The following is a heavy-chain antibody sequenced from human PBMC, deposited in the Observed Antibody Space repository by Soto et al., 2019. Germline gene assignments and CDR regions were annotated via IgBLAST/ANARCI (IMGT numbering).Heavy chain of an antibody. D-gene: IGHD3-22*01. Sequence: QVQLVQSGAEVKKPGASVKVSCKASGYTFTSYGISWVRQAPGQGLEWMGWISAYNGNTNYAQKLQGRVTMTTDTSTSTAYMELRSLRSDATAVYYCASPLWYYDSSGYYYYYYYGMDVWGQGTTVTVSS. V-gene: IGHV1-18*04. CDR3: ASPLWYYDSSGYYYYYYYGMDV. J-gene: IGHJ6*02. CDR1: GYTFTSYG. CDR2: ISAYNGNT.